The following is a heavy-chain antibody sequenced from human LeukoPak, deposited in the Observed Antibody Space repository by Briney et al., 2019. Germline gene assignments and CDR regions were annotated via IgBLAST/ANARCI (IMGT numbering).Heavy chain of an antibody. D-gene: IGHD2-2*01. CDR1: GGSISSYY. Sequence: SETLSLTCTVSGGSISSYYWSWIRQPPGKGLEWIGYIYYSGSTNYNPSLKSRVTISVDTSKNQFSLKLSSVTAADTAVYYCARGSYCSGTSCYPLFDPWGQGTLVTVSS. V-gene: IGHV4-59*01. CDR3: ARGSYCSGTSCYPLFDP. J-gene: IGHJ5*02. CDR2: IYYSGST.